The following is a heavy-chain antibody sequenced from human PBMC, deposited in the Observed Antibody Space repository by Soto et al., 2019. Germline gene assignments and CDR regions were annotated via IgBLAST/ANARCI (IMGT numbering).Heavy chain of an antibody. Sequence: ASVKVSCKASGYTFTGYYMHWVRQAPGQGLEWMGWINPNSGGTNYAQKFQGRVTMTRDTSISTAYMELSRLRSDDTAVYYCARALRGVFDYYYYGMDVWGQGTTVTVS. CDR3: ARALRGVFDYYYYGMDV. D-gene: IGHD3-10*01. CDR2: INPNSGGT. J-gene: IGHJ6*02. CDR1: GYTFTGYY. V-gene: IGHV1-2*02.